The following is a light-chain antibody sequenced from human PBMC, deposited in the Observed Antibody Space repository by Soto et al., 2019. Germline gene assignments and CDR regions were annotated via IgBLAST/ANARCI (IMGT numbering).Light chain of an antibody. V-gene: IGKV3-15*01. Sequence: EIVMTQSPATLSVSPGERATHSCRASQSLNDNLAWYQQRPGQAPRLLIYRASTRATGVPGRFSASGSGTEFTLTISSLQSEDSAVYYCHQYSHWPPWTFGPGTKVEIK. J-gene: IGKJ1*01. CDR1: QSLNDN. CDR2: RAS. CDR3: HQYSHWPPWT.